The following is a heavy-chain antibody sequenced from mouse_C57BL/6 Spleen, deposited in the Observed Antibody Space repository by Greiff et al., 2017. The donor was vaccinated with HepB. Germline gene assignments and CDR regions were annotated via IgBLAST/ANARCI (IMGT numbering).Heavy chain of an antibody. CDR2: ISDGGSYT. V-gene: IGHV5-4*03. CDR3: ARGDYGSPFAY. J-gene: IGHJ3*01. Sequence: EVMLVESGGGLVKPGGSLKLSCAASGFTFSSYAMSWVRQTPEKRLEWVATISDGGSYTYYPDNVKGRFTISRDNAKNNLYLQMSHLKSEDTAMYYCARGDYGSPFAYWGQGTLVTVSA. CDR1: GFTFSSYA. D-gene: IGHD1-1*01.